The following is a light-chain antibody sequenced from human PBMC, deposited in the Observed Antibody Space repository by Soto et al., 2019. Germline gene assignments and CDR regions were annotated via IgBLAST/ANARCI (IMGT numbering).Light chain of an antibody. CDR3: QQYYSYPRT. CDR2: AAS. CDR1: QGISSY. J-gene: IGKJ1*01. V-gene: IGKV1-8*01. Sequence: AIRMTQSPSSLSASTGARVTITCRASQGISSYLAWYQQKPGKAPKLLIYAASTLQSGVPSRFSGSGSGTDYTLTIGCLQSEDFATYYCQQYYSYPRTFGQGTKGEIK.